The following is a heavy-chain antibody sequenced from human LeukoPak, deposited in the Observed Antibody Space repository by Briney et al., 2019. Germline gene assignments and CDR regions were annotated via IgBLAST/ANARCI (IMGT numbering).Heavy chain of an antibody. CDR1: GFNLDDYA. Sequence: GESLRLSCVVSGFNLDDYAMHWVRQAPGKGLEWVSLISVGGDNRYYADSVKGRFTISRDNSKKSLYLQMNSPRTEDTALYFCAKEVASIPYYYYGMDVWGQGTTVTVAS. CDR2: ISVGGDNR. J-gene: IGHJ6*02. CDR3: AKEVASIPYYYYGMDV. V-gene: IGHV3-43*02. D-gene: IGHD2-21*01.